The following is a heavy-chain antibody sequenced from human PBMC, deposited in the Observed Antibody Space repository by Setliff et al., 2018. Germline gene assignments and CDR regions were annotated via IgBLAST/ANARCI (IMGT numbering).Heavy chain of an antibody. J-gene: IGHJ4*02. CDR2: IYYSGST. D-gene: IGHD3-3*01. CDR3: ARRATYYNFWSGYYDY. CDR1: GGSISSSSYY. Sequence: PSETLSLTCTVSGGSISSSSYYWGWIRQPPGKGLEWIGSIYYSGSTYYNPSLKSRVTISVDTSKNQFSLKLSSATAADTAVYYCARRATYYNFWSGYYDYWGQGTLVTVSS. V-gene: IGHV4-39*07.